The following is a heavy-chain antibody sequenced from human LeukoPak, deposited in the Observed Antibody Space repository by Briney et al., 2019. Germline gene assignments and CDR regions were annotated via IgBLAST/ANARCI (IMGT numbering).Heavy chain of an antibody. CDR2: IYTSGST. CDR3: ARDSRPTLVARKSQRGFDP. V-gene: IGHV4-4*07. J-gene: IGHJ5*02. D-gene: IGHD2-2*01. CDR1: GGSISSYY. Sequence: SETLSLTCTVSGGSISSYYWSWIRQPAGKGLEWIGRIYTSGSTNYNPSLKSRVTMSVDTSKNQFSLKLSAVTAADTAVYDCARDSRPTLVARKSQRGFDPWGQGTLVTVAS.